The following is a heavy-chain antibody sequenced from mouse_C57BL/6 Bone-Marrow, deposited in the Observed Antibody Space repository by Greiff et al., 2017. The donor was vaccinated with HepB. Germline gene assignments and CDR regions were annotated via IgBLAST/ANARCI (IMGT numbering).Heavy chain of an antibody. CDR1: GFSLTSYG. V-gene: IGHV2-2*01. J-gene: IGHJ3*01. CDR3: ARERYGGFAY. D-gene: IGHD1-1*02. Sequence: QVQLKESGPGLVQPSQSLSITCTVSGFSLTSYGVHWVRQSPGKGLEWLGVIWSGGSTDYNAAFISSLSISKDNSKSQVFFKMNSLQADDTAIYYCARERYGGFAYWGQGTLVTVSA. CDR2: IWSGGST.